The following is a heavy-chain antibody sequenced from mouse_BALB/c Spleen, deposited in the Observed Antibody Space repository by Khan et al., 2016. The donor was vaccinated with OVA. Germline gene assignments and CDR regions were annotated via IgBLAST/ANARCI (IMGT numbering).Heavy chain of an antibody. CDR1: GFSLTSYG. CDR3: ARDLGSSHWYFDV. J-gene: IGHJ1*01. Sequence: QVQLKESGPGLVAPSQSLSITCTVSGFSLTSYGVHWVRQPPGKGLEWLGVIWTGGSTNYNSALRSRLTINKDNSKSQVFLKMNNLQNDDTAMYCCARDLGSSHWYFDVWGAGTTVTVSS. CDR2: IWTGGST. D-gene: IGHD1-1*01. V-gene: IGHV2-9*02.